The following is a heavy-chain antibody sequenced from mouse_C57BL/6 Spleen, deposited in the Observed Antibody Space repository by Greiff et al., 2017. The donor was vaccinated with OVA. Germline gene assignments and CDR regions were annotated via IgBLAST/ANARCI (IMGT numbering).Heavy chain of an antibody. CDR1: GYSFTSYY. Sequence: QVQLQQSGPELVKPGASVKISCKASGYSFTSYYIHWVKQRPGQGLEWIGWIYPGSGNTKYNEKFKGKATLTADTSSSNAYMQLSSLTYEDSAVYYCARPPDYYGSSYWYFDVWGTGTTVTVSS. V-gene: IGHV1-66*01. CDR2: IYPGSGNT. J-gene: IGHJ1*03. CDR3: ARPPDYYGSSYWYFDV. D-gene: IGHD1-1*01.